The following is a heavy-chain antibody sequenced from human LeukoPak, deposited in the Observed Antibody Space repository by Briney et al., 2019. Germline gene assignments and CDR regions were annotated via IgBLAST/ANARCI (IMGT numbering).Heavy chain of an antibody. Sequence: SETLSLTCTVSGVSITTNNWWTWVRQPPGKGLEWIAEIYYTGTGSANYNPSLKSRVSISVDQSKNQFSLNLSSVTATDTAVYYCPRADYDILTGYSTRIDYWGQGTLVTVSS. V-gene: IGHV4-4*02. CDR1: GVSITTNNW. J-gene: IGHJ4*02. D-gene: IGHD3-9*01. CDR3: PRADYDILTGYSTRIDY. CDR2: IYYTGTGSA.